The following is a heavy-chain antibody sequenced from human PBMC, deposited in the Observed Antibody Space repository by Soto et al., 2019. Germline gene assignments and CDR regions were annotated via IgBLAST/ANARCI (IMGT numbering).Heavy chain of an antibody. CDR2: IYYSGST. D-gene: IGHD2-2*01. Sequence: SETLSLTCTVSGGSISSGGYYWSWIRQHPGKGLEWIGYIYYSGSTYYNPSLKSRVTISVDTSKNQFSLKLSSVTAADTAVYYCARSPLISSTSCYLDYWGQGTLVTVSS. CDR3: ARSPLISSTSCYLDY. CDR1: GGSISSGGYY. V-gene: IGHV4-31*03. J-gene: IGHJ4*02.